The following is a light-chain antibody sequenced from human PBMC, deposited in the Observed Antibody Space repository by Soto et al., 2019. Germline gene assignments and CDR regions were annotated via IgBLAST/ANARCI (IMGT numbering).Light chain of an antibody. CDR3: RKYGSAFT. V-gene: IGKV3-20*01. Sequence: EIVLTQSPGTLSLSPGERATLSCRASQSISSNYLAWYQHKPGQGPRLLIYAASSRATGIPDRFSGSGSGTDFTLTISRLEPEDFALYYCRKYGSAFTFGPGTKVDIK. CDR2: AAS. J-gene: IGKJ3*01. CDR1: QSISSNY.